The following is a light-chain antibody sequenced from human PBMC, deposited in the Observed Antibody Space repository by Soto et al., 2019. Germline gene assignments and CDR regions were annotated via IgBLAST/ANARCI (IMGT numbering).Light chain of an antibody. Sequence: DIQMTQSPSSLSASVGDRVTITCQASQDISNYLNWYQQKPGKAPKLLIYDASNLETGVPSRFSGSGSGTDFSVTISSMQPEDIATYYCQQYDNLLLLVTFGPGTKVDIK. CDR1: QDISNY. CDR3: QQYDNLLLLVT. V-gene: IGKV1-33*01. J-gene: IGKJ3*01. CDR2: DAS.